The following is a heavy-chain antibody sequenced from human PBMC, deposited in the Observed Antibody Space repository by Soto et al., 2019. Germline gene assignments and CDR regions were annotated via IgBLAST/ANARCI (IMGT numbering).Heavy chain of an antibody. D-gene: IGHD2-2*01. CDR3: ARAYTGRMPRRADYYYALDV. Sequence: GGSLRLSCAASGFTFSIYAMSWVRQAPGKGLEWVSTIGGSGGGTSYADFVRGRFTISRENARNSMFLQMNSVTVGDTAVYYCARAYTGRMPRRADYYYALDVWGQGIMVTVSS. CDR1: GFTFSIYA. V-gene: IGHV3-23*01. J-gene: IGHJ6*02. CDR2: IGGSGGGT.